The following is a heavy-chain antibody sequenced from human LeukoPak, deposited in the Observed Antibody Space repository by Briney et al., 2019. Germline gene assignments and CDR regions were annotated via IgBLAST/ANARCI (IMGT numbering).Heavy chain of an antibody. Sequence: GGSLRLSCAVSGFTFTNYATSWVRQAPGKGLEWVSTISGRSSSTYYADSVKGRFTISRDNSKSTLFLQMHSLRADDTAVYYCAKDPVNWGQDSGTFDIWGQGTMVSVSS. CDR3: AKDPVNWGQDSGTFDI. CDR2: ISGRSSST. V-gene: IGHV3-23*01. D-gene: IGHD3-16*01. J-gene: IGHJ3*02. CDR1: GFTFTNYA.